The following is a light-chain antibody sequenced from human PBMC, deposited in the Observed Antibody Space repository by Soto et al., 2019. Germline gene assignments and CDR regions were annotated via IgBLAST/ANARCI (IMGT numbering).Light chain of an antibody. J-gene: IGKJ5*01. CDR3: QQRLSWPIT. Sequence: VMTQSPATLSLSPWERATLSCRASESVRDELGWYQQKPGQAPRLLIFDSSNRATGIPARFSGSGYGTDFTLSISSLEPEDFAVYYCQQRLSWPITFGQGTRLEIK. V-gene: IGKV3-11*01. CDR1: ESVRDE. CDR2: DSS.